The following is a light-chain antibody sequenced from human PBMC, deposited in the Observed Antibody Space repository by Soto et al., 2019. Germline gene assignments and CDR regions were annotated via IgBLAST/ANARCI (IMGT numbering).Light chain of an antibody. J-gene: IGKJ1*01. V-gene: IGKV3-20*01. CDR1: QYVSRTF. CDR3: QQYGSSPWT. Sequence: EIVLTQSPGTLSLSPGESATLSCRTSQYVSRTFLAWYQQRPGQAPRLLIYGTSSRATGIPDRFSGSGSGTDFTLTISRLEPEDFAVYYCQQYGSSPWTFGQGTKVDIK. CDR2: GTS.